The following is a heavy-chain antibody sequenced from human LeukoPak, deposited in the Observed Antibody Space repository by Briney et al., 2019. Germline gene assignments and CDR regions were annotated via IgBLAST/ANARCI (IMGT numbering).Heavy chain of an antibody. CDR1: GYTFTSYY. CDR3: AKDAFGSWYQLYYFDY. D-gene: IGHD6-13*01. CDR2: INPSGGST. V-gene: IGHV1-46*01. Sequence: ASVKVSCKASGYTFTSYYMHWVRQAPGQGLEWMGIINPSGGSTSYAQKFQGRVTMTRDTSTSTVYMELSSLRSEDTAVYYCAKDAFGSWYQLYYFDYWGQGTLVTVSS. J-gene: IGHJ4*02.